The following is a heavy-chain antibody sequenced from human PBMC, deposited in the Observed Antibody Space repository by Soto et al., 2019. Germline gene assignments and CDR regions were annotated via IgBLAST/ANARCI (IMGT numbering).Heavy chain of an antibody. D-gene: IGHD3-9*01. J-gene: IGHJ6*02. CDR2: INPNSGGT. V-gene: IGHV1-2*04. CDR3: ARDKLDYDILTGTYGMDV. Sequence: GASVKVSCKASGYTFTGYYMHWVRQAPGQGLEWMGWINPNSGGTNYAQKFQGWVTMTRDTSISTAYMELSRLRSDDTAVYYCARDKLDYDILTGTYGMDVWGRGTTVTVSS. CDR1: GYTFTGYY.